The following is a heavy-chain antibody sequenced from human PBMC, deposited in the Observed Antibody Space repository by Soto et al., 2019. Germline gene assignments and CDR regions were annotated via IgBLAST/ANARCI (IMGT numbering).Heavy chain of an antibody. J-gene: IGHJ4*02. V-gene: IGHV1-46*04. D-gene: IGHD5-18*01. Sequence: QVQLVQSGAEVRKPGTSVKVSCETSGYRFTSHYIHWVRQAPGQGLEWMGMIDTYDGTTTHAQMLQGRVTMTRDTSTTTVNMEMNSMTAEDTATYFCARYIVAASTSTFRPRGQGYGNDYWGQGTLVTVSS. CDR3: ARYIVAASTSTFRPRGQGYGNDY. CDR2: IDTYDGTT. CDR1: GYRFTSHY.